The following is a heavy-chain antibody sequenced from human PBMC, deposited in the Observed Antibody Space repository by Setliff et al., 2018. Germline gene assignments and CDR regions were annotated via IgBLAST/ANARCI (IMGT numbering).Heavy chain of an antibody. V-gene: IGHV1-18*01. CDR3: ARSYYHDSSGYQGSDS. J-gene: IGHJ4*02. Sequence: ASVKVSCKASGYTFTSYGISWVRQAPGQALEWMGWISAYNGNTNYAQKFQGRVTMATDTSTSTAYMELRSLTSDDTAVYYCARSYYHDSSGYQGSDSWGQGTLVTVSS. D-gene: IGHD3-22*01. CDR1: GYTFTSYG. CDR2: ISAYNGNT.